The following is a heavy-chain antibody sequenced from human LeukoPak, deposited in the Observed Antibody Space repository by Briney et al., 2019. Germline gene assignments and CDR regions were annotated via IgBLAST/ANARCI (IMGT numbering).Heavy chain of an antibody. CDR2: IYSGGTT. J-gene: IGHJ6*02. V-gene: IGHV3-53*01. CDR1: GFTVSSSY. Sequence: GGSLRLSCAASGFTVSSSYISWVRQAPGKGLEWVSAIYSGGTTYYADSVKGRFTISRDNSKNTLYLQMNSLRAEDTAVYYCAKGPSDIVVSYYGMDVWGQGTTVTVSS. D-gene: IGHD5-12*01. CDR3: AKGPSDIVVSYYGMDV.